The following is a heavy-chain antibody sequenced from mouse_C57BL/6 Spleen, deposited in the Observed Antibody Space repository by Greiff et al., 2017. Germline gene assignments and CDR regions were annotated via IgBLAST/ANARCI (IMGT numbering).Heavy chain of an antibody. CDR3: ARWGIYYGNPYYAMDY. CDR1: GYTFTGYW. Sequence: QVQLQQSGAELMKPGASVKLSCKATGYTFTGYWIEWVKQRPGHGLEWIGEILPGSVSTNYNEKFKGKATFTADTSSNTAYMQLSSLTTEDSAIYYCARWGIYYGNPYYAMDYWGQGTSVTVSS. CDR2: ILPGSVST. J-gene: IGHJ4*01. D-gene: IGHD2-1*01. V-gene: IGHV1-9*01.